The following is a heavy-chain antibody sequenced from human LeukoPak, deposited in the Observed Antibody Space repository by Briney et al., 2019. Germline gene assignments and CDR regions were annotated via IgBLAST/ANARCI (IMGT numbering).Heavy chain of an antibody. CDR2: ISAYNGNT. CDR3: ARDLVPPNYYDSSGFYPNFDY. J-gene: IGHJ4*02. V-gene: IGHV1-18*01. D-gene: IGHD3-22*01. CDR1: GYTFTSYG. Sequence: ASVKVSCKASGYTFTSYGISWVRQAPGQGLEWMGWISAYNGNTNYAQKLQGRVTMTTDTSTSTAYMELRSLRSDDTAVYYCARDLVPPNYYDSSGFYPNFDYWGQGTLVTVSS.